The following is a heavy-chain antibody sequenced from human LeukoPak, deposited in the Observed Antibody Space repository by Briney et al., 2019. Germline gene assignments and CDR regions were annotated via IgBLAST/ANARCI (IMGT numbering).Heavy chain of an antibody. CDR1: GFTFDDYA. Sequence: GGSLRLSCAASGFTFDDYAMHWVRQAPGKGLEWVSGISWNSGSIGYADSVKGRFTISRDNAKNSLYLQMNSLRAEDMALYYCEKDFRKNSFEGGGLLNYGGRETLVT. V-gene: IGHV3-9*03. D-gene: IGHD3/OR15-3a*01. CDR3: EKDFRKNSFEGGGLLNY. J-gene: IGHJ4*02. CDR2: ISWNSGSI.